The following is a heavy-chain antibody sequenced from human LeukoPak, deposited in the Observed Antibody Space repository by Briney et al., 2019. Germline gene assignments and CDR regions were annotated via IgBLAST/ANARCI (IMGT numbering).Heavy chain of an antibody. CDR1: GGSISSYY. CDR3: ARDANPLGYCSSTSCYKYYYYYMDV. J-gene: IGHJ6*03. V-gene: IGHV4-4*07. Sequence: PSETLSLTCTVSGGSISSYYWSWIRQPAGKGLEWIGRIYTSGSTNYNPSLKSRVTMSVETSKNQFSLKLSSVTAADTAVYYCARDANPLGYCSSTSCYKYYYYYMDVWGKGTTVTVSS. D-gene: IGHD2-2*02. CDR2: IYTSGST.